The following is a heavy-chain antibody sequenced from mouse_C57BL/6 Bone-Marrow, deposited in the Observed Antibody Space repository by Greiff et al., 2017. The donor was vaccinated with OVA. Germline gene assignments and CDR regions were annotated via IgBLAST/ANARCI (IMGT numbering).Heavy chain of an antibody. D-gene: IGHD2-5*01. V-gene: IGHV3-8*01. CDR3: ARYSNYLYWYFDV. Sequence: DVKLQESGPGLAKPSQTLSLTCSVTGYSITSDYWNWIRKFPGNKLEYMGYISYSGSTYYNPSLKSRISITRDTSKNQYYLQLNSVTTEDTATYYCARYSNYLYWYFDVWGTGTTVTVSS. CDR1: GYSITSDY. J-gene: IGHJ1*03. CDR2: ISYSGST.